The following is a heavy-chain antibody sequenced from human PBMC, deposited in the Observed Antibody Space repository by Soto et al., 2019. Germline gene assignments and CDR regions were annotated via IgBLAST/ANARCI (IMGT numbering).Heavy chain of an antibody. V-gene: IGHV3-21*01. CDR3: AGQYYYDSSGYYRK. Sequence: PGGSLRLSCAASGFTFSSYIMNWVRQAPGKGLEWVSSISSSSIYIYYADSVKGRFTISRDNAKNSLYLQMNSLRAEDTAVYYCAGQYYYDSSGYYRKWGHGTMVTV. J-gene: IGHJ4*01. CDR2: ISSSSIYI. D-gene: IGHD3-22*01. CDR1: GFTFSSYI.